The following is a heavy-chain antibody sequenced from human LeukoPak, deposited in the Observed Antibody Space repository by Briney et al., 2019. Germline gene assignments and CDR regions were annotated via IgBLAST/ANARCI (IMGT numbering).Heavy chain of an antibody. Sequence: GGSLRLSCAASGFPFSSYNMNWVRQAPGKGLEWVSSFSSVNSYIYYADSVKGRFTISRDNAKNSLYLQMNSLRAEDTAVYYCTKSSPSGTHADYWGQGTLVTVSS. D-gene: IGHD1-26*01. J-gene: IGHJ4*02. CDR1: GFPFSSYN. V-gene: IGHV3-21*01. CDR2: FSSVNSYI. CDR3: TKSSPSGTHADY.